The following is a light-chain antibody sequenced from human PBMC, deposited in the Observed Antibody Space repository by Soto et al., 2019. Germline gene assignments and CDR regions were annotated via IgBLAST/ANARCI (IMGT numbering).Light chain of an antibody. CDR3: IPYRGSNRGGV. V-gene: IGLV2-8*01. J-gene: IGLJ3*02. Sequence: QSALTQPPSASGSPGQSVTISCTGTSSDVGGYNYVSWYQQYPGKAPKLLIYEVSKRPSGVPDRFSGSKSGNTASLTVSGLEAEDEADYYCIPYRGSNRGGVFGGGTKLTAL. CDR2: EVS. CDR1: SSDVGGYNY.